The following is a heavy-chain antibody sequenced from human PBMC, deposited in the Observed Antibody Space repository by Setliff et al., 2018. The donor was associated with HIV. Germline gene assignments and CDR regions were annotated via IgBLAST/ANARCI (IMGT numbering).Heavy chain of an antibody. J-gene: IGHJ6*03. Sequence: SVKVSCKASGGTFSSYVISWVRQAPGQGLEWMGGIIPIFGTANYAQKFQGRVTMTGDTSTSTVYMELSSLRSEDTAVYYCARDGYYNSWSGYGYYYYYMDVWGKGTTVTVSS. CDR1: GGTFSSYV. CDR3: ARDGYYNSWSGYGYYYYYMDV. D-gene: IGHD3-3*01. CDR2: IIPIFGTA. V-gene: IGHV1-69*06.